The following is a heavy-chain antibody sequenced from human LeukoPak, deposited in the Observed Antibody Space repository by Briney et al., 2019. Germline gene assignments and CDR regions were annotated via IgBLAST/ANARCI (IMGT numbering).Heavy chain of an antibody. CDR2: INGGETT. CDR1: GFTVSSSY. V-gene: IGHV3-53*01. D-gene: IGHD4-11*01. CDR3: ARRAPTVTYYYYYYLDI. J-gene: IGHJ6*03. Sequence: GGSLRLSCAASGFTVSSSYMTWVPQAQGKGLQWVTLINGGETTYYENSVRGRFTISRDTSKNTLYLQMNSLRAEDAAVYYCARRAPTVTYYYYYYLDIWGKGTTVTVSS.